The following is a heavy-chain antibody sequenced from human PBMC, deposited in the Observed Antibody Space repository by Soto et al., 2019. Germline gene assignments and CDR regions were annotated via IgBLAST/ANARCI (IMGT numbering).Heavy chain of an antibody. CDR2: IYHSGST. J-gene: IGHJ2*01. Sequence: QVQLQESGSGLVKPSQTLSLTCAVSGGSMSSGDYSWSWIRQPPGKGLEWIAYIYHSGSTYYNPSLKSRVTISVDRSENQVSLQLSSVTAADTAMYYCARHFAGRDFDLWGRGTLVTVSS. D-gene: IGHD2-21*01. CDR3: ARHFAGRDFDL. V-gene: IGHV4-30-2*01. CDR1: GGSMSSGDYS.